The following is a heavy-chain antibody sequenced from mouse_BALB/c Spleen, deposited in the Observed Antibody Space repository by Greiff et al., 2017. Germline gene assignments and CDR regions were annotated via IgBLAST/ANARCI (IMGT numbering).Heavy chain of an antibody. D-gene: IGHD2-3*01. CDR3: ARYGYYPYYFDY. CDR1: GDSITSGY. V-gene: IGHV3-8*02. Sequence: EVKLMESGPSLVKPSQTLSLTCSVTGDSITSGYWNWIRKFPGNKLEYMGYISYSGSTYYNPSLKSRISITRDTSKNQYYLQLNSVTTEDTATDYCARYGYYPYYFDYWGQGTTLTVSS. CDR2: ISYSGST. J-gene: IGHJ2*01.